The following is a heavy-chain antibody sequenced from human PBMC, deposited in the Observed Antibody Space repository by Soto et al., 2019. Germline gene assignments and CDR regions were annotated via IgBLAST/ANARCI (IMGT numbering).Heavy chain of an antibody. V-gene: IGHV3-21*01. J-gene: IGHJ6*02. Sequence: VQLVESGGGLVKPGGSLRLSCAASGFTFSSYSMNWVRQAPGKGLEWVSSISSSSSYIYYADSVKGRFTISRDNAKNSLYLQMNSLRAEDTAVYYCARVLGGYYYYGMDVWGHGTTVTVSS. CDR2: ISSSSSYI. CDR3: ARVLGGYYYYGMDV. CDR1: GFTFSSYS. D-gene: IGHD3-16*01.